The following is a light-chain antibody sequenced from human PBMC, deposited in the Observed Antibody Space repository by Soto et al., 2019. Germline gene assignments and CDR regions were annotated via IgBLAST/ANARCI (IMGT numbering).Light chain of an antibody. J-gene: IGKJ5*01. CDR3: QQYSSSPS. V-gene: IGKV3-15*01. Sequence: EIVMTQSPTTLSVSPGERATLSCRASQSVSTNLAWYQQKPGQVPSLLIYGASTWASGIPARFSGSGSGTEFTLTIGSLQSEDFAVYYCQQYSSSPSFGQGTRLEIK. CDR1: QSVSTN. CDR2: GAS.